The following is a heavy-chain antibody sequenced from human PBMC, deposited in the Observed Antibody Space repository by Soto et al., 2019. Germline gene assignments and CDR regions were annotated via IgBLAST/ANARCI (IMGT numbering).Heavy chain of an antibody. CDR1: GFTFSSYA. V-gene: IGHV3-30-3*01. J-gene: IGHJ4*02. D-gene: IGHD1-26*01. CDR3: ASAEWERPEFDY. CDR2: ISYDGSNK. Sequence: QVQLVESGGGVVQPGRSLRLSCAASGFTFSSYAMHWVRQAPGKGLEWVAVISYDGSNKYYADSVKGRFTISRDNSKNTLYLQMNSLRAEDTAVYYCASAEWERPEFDYWGQGTLVTVSS.